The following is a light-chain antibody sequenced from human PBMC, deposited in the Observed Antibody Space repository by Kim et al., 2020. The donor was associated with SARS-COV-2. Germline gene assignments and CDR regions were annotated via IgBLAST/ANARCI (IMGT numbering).Light chain of an antibody. Sequence: GPSVIICSCSSSSNSGSNSVTWYQQLPGSAPKFLIYRDNKRPSGVPDRFSGSKSGTSASLAISGLRSEDEADYYCAAWAGSLSCVVFGGGTQLTVL. CDR3: AAWAGSLSCVV. V-gene: IGLV1-44*01. J-gene: IGLJ2*01. CDR1: SSNSGSNS. CDR2: RDN.